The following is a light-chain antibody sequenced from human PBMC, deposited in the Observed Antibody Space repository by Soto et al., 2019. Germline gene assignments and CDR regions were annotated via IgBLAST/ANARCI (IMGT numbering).Light chain of an antibody. J-gene: IGKJ1*01. CDR2: KAS. CDR1: QSISSW. V-gene: IGKV1-5*03. CDR3: QQYNSYLWT. Sequence: DIQMTLTQSTLSASVGQSVTIICRASQSISSWLAWYQQKPGKAPKLLIYKASSLESGVPSRFSGSGSGTEFNLTISSLQTDDFATYYCQQYNSYLWTFGQGTKVDIK.